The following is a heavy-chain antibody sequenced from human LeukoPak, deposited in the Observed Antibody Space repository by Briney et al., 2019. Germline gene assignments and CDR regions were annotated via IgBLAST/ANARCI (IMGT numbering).Heavy chain of an antibody. V-gene: IGHV3-74*01. CDR2: SNSDGSWT. D-gene: IGHD1-26*01. Sequence: GGSLRLSCAASGNYWMHWGRQAPGLGLVWVSHSNSDGSWTSYAGSVKGRYTTSKDNAKNTVYLQMSNLRAEDTAVYFCARGGGLDVWGQGATVTVSS. CDR1: GNYW. J-gene: IGHJ6*02. CDR3: ARGGGLDV.